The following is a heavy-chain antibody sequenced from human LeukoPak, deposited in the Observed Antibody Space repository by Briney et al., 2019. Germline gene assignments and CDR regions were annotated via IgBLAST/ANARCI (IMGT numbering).Heavy chain of an antibody. CDR2: INPGNGDT. Sequence: ASVKVSCKASGYTFTTYAMHWVRQAPGQRLEWMGWINPGNGDTKYSQKFQGRVTISRDTSASTAYMELSSLRSEDTAVYYRARELVYGSGSYYPGFWGQGTLVTVSS. CDR3: ARELVYGSGSYYPGF. D-gene: IGHD3-10*01. CDR1: GYTFTTYA. J-gene: IGHJ4*02. V-gene: IGHV1-3*01.